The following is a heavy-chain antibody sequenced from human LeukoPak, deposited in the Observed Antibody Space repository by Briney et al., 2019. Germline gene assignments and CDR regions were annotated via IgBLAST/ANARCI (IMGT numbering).Heavy chain of an antibody. J-gene: IGHJ3*02. CDR3: AAPVAGTRNAFDI. V-gene: IGHV3-74*01. D-gene: IGHD6-19*01. CDR2: INNDGTTT. Sequence: GGSLRLSCAASEFTFSNYWMHWVRQAPGKGLVWVSRINNDGTTTNYADSVKGRFTISRDNAKNTLYLQMNSLRAEDTAVYYCAAPVAGTRNAFDIWGQGTMVAVSS. CDR1: EFTFSNYW.